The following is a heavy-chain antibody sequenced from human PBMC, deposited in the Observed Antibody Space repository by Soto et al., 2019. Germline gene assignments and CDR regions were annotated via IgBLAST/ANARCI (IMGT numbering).Heavy chain of an antibody. CDR1: GFTFSSYA. D-gene: IGHD3-22*01. Sequence: GGSLRLSCAASGFTFSSYAMSWVRQAPGKGLEWVSAISGSGGSTYYADSVKGRFTISRDNSKNTLYLQMNSLRAEDTAVYYCAKDLSDDSSGSGGYWGQGTLVTVSS. J-gene: IGHJ4*02. V-gene: IGHV3-23*01. CDR3: AKDLSDDSSGSGGY. CDR2: ISGSGGST.